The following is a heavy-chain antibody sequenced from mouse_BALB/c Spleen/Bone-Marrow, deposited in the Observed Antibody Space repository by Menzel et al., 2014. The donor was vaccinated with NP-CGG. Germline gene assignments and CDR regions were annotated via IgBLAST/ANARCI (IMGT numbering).Heavy chain of an antibody. CDR3: ARRGDGYYGAMDY. CDR1: GYSFTGYN. J-gene: IGHJ4*01. V-gene: IGHV1-39*01. D-gene: IGHD2-3*01. Sequence: VHVKQSGPELEKPGASVKISCKAPGYSFTGYNMNWVKPSNGKSLEWIGNIDPYYGGTSYNQKFKGKATLTVDKSSSTAYMQLKSLTSEDSAVYYCARRGDGYYGAMDYWGQGTSVTVSS. CDR2: IDPYYGGT.